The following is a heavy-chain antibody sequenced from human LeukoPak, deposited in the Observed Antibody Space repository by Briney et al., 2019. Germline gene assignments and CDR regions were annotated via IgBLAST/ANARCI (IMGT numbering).Heavy chain of an antibody. CDR1: GYTFTGYY. J-gene: IGHJ4*02. D-gene: IGHD2-21*02. CDR2: INPNSGDT. V-gene: IGHV1-2*02. Sequence: ASVKVSXKASGYTFTGYYMHWLRQAPAQGLEWIGLINPNSGDTNYAQKFQGRVTMTRDTSISTAYMELSRLRSDDTAVYYCARADHLVTIDYWGQGTLVTVSS. CDR3: ARADHLVTIDY.